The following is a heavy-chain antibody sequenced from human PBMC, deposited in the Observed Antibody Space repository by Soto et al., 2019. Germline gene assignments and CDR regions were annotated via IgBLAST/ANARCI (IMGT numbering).Heavy chain of an antibody. Sequence: QLQLQESGSGLVKPSQTLSLTCAVSGGSISSGGYSWSWIRQPPGKGLEWIGYIYHSGSTYCNPSLKSRVTISVDRSKNQFSLTLSSVTAADTAVYYCARSQTTVTYYDYWGQGTLVTVSS. J-gene: IGHJ4*02. D-gene: IGHD4-17*01. CDR3: ARSQTTVTYYDY. CDR1: GGSISSGGYS. CDR2: IYHSGST. V-gene: IGHV4-30-2*01.